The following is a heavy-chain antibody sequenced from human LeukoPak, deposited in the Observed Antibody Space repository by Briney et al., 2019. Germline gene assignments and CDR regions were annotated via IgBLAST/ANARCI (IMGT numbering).Heavy chain of an antibody. Sequence: GASVKVSCKASGGTFSSYAISWVRQAPGQGPEWMGGIIPIFGTANYAQKFQGRVTITADESTSTAYMELSSLRSEDTAVYYCARGSSYYDILTGFQRGRYYFDYWGQGTLVTVSS. CDR2: IIPIFGTA. D-gene: IGHD3-9*01. CDR3: ARGSSYYDILTGFQRGRYYFDY. J-gene: IGHJ4*02. CDR1: GGTFSSYA. V-gene: IGHV1-69*13.